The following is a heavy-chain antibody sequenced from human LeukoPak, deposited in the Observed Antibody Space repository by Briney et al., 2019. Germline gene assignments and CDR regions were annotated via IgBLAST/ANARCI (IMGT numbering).Heavy chain of an antibody. D-gene: IGHD1-20*01. CDR1: GFTLSNYA. V-gene: IGHV3-23*01. J-gene: IGHJ4*02. Sequence: PGGSLRLSCVASGFTLSNYAITWVRQAPGKGLEWVSSIRGSGGNTYYADSVKGRFTISKDNSKNTLDLQMTSLRADDTAVYYCGRTITGSAGVGGYWGQGTLVTVSS. CDR3: GRTITGSAGVGGY. CDR2: IRGSGGNT.